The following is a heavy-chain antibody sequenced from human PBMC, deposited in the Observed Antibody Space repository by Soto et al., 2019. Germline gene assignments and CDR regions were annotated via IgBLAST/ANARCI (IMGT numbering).Heavy chain of an antibody. D-gene: IGHD3-16*02. Sequence: SETLSLTCTVSGGSISSSSYYWGWIRQPPGKGLEWIGSIYYSGSTYYNPSLKSRVTISVDTSKNQFSLKLSSVTAADTAVYYCARLRYIWGSYRLTAAHFDYWGQGTLVTVSS. CDR1: GGSISSSSYY. CDR2: IYYSGST. J-gene: IGHJ4*02. V-gene: IGHV4-39*01. CDR3: ARLRYIWGSYRLTAAHFDY.